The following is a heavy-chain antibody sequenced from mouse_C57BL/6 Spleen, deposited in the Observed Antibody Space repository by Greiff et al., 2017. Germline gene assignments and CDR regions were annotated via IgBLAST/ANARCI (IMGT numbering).Heavy chain of an antibody. V-gene: IGHV1-26*01. CDR2: INPNNGGT. CDR3: ARVNGGWYFDY. Sequence: EVQLQQSGPELVKPGASVKISCKASGYTFTDYYMNWVKQSHGKSLEWIGDINPNNGGTSYNQKFKGKATLTVDKSTSTAYMERLSLTSEDSAVYYVARVNGGWYFDYWGQGTTLTVSS. J-gene: IGHJ2*01. CDR1: GYTFTDYY.